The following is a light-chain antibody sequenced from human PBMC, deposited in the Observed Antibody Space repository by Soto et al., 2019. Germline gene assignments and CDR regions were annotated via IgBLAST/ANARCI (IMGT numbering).Light chain of an antibody. V-gene: IGLV2-8*01. CDR3: SSYAGSNNLV. Sequence: QSALTQPPSASGSFGQSVTISCTGTSSDVGGYNYVSWYQQHPGKAPKLMIYEVSKRPSGVPDRFSGSRSGNTASLTVSGLQAEDEADYYCSSYAGSNNLVFGGGTKLTVL. J-gene: IGLJ2*01. CDR1: SSDVGGYNY. CDR2: EVS.